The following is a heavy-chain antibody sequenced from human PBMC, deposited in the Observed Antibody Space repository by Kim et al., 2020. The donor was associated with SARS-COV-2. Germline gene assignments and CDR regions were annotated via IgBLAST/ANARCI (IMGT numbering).Heavy chain of an antibody. V-gene: IGHV4-34*01. D-gene: IGHD5-18*01. CDR2: INHSGST. Sequence: SETLSLTCAVYGGSFSGYYWSWIRQPPGKGLEWIGEINHSGSTNYNPSLKSRVTISVDTSKNQFSLKLSSVTAADTAVYYCARASLDTAMARSGYYYYGMDVWGQGTTVTVSS. CDR3: ARASLDTAMARSGYYYYGMDV. J-gene: IGHJ6*02. CDR1: GGSFSGYY.